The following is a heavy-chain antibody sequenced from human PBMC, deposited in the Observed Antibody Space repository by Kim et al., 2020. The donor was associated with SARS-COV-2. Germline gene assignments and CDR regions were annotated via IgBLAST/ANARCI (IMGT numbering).Heavy chain of an antibody. CDR2: ISTNAGNP. D-gene: IGHD2-2*01. CDR3: ARDPSVRGGY. V-gene: IGHV7-4-1*02. J-gene: IGHJ4*02. CDR1: GYTFTTYS. Sequence: ASVKVSCKASGYTFTTYSINWVRQAPGQGLEGMGWISTNAGNPTYAQGFTGRFVFSLDTSVSTAYLQNSSLKAEETAVYYCARDPSVRGGYWGQGTLVTV.